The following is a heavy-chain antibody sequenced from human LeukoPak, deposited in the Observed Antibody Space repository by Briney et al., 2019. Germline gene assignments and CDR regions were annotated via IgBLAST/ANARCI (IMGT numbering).Heavy chain of an antibody. CDR1: GGTFSSYA. J-gene: IGHJ3*02. V-gene: IGHV1-69*13. CDR2: IIPIFGTA. Sequence: ASVKVSCKASGGTFSSYAISWVRQAPGQGLEWRGGIIPIFGTANYAQKFQGRVTITADESTSTAYMELSSLRSEDTAVYYCASSRLNDYGDKDDAFDIWGQGTMVTVSS. D-gene: IGHD4-17*01. CDR3: ASSRLNDYGDKDDAFDI.